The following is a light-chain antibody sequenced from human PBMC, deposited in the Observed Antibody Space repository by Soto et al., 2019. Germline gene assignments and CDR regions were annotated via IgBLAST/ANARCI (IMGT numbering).Light chain of an antibody. CDR3: QQSYDSVAIT. J-gene: IGKJ5*01. Sequence: DIQLIQSPSSLSASVGDRVTITCRASQRISTYLNWYQQKPGQAPKLLIYVASLLQSGVPSRFSGSGSGTDFTLAITGLQPEDFATYYCQQSYDSVAITVGQGTRLEIK. CDR2: VAS. V-gene: IGKV1-39*01. CDR1: QRISTY.